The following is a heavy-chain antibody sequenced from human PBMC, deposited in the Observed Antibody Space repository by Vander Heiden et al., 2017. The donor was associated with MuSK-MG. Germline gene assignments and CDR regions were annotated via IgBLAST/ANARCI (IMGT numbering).Heavy chain of an antibody. V-gene: IGHV3-33*01. CDR2: IWHDGSYK. Sequence: QVQLVESGGGVVPPGRSLRLSCAASGFTFSSYAMHCVRQAPGKGLEWVAVIWHDGSYKYYPDSVKGRFTISRDNSKNTLYLQINSLRAEDTAVYYCARDSSGWRFFDYWGQGTLVTVPS. D-gene: IGHD6-25*01. J-gene: IGHJ4*02. CDR1: GFTFSSYA. CDR3: ARDSSGWRFFDY.